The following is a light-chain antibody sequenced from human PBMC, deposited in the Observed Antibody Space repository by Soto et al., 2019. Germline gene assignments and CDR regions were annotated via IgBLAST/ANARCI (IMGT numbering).Light chain of an antibody. CDR1: QGISSY. Sequence: DIQMTQSPSSLSASVGDRVTITCQASQGISSYLNWYQQKPGKAPKLLIYAASSLQSGVPSRFSGSGSGTDFTLTISSLQPEDFATYYCQQSYSTPTFGQGTKV. J-gene: IGKJ1*01. CDR3: QQSYSTPT. V-gene: IGKV1-39*01. CDR2: AAS.